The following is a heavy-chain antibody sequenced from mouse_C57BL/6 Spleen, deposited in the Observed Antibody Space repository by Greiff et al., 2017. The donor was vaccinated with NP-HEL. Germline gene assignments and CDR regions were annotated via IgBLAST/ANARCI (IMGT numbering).Heavy chain of an antibody. CDR1: GYAFSSSW. Sequence: VNLVESGPELVKPGASVKISCKASGYAFSSSWMNWVKQRPGKGLEWIGRIYPGDGDTNYNGKFKGKATLTADKSSSTAYMQLSSLTSEDSAVYYCARRIYYGTYYAMDYWGQGTSVTVSS. D-gene: IGHD2-1*01. CDR3: ARRIYYGTYYAMDY. CDR2: IYPGDGDT. J-gene: IGHJ4*01. V-gene: IGHV1-82*01.